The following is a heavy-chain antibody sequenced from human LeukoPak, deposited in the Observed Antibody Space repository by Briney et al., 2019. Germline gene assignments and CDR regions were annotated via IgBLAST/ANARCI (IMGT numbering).Heavy chain of an antibody. CDR1: GGSISSYY. V-gene: IGHV4-59*12. J-gene: IGHJ4*02. D-gene: IGHD2-15*01. CDR3: ARAVVVVAATEFDY. CDR2: IYYSGST. Sequence: SETLSLTCTVSGGSISSYYWSWIRQPPGKGLEWIGSIYYSGSTYYNPSLKSRVTISVDTSKNQFSLKLSSVTAADTAVYYCARAVVVVAATEFDYWGQGTLVTVSS.